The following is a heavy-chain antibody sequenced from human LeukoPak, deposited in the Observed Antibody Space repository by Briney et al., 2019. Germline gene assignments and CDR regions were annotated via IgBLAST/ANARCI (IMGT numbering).Heavy chain of an antibody. CDR3: ARDGGDYTPFDS. D-gene: IGHD4-17*01. CDR2: ISYTGNT. CDR1: GGSMSSYY. Sequence: SETLSLTCTVSGGSMSSYYWSWIRQPPGKGLEWIGYISYTGNTKYNPSLTSRVTISLETSQRQFSLMLTSVTAADTAVYYCARDGGDYTPFDSWGQGTLVTVSS. J-gene: IGHJ4*02. V-gene: IGHV4-59*13.